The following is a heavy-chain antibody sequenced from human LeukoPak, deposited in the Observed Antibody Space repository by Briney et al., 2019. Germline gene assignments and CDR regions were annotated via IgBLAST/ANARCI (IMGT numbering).Heavy chain of an antibody. J-gene: IGHJ4*02. V-gene: IGHV3-74*01. CDR3: ASTYRWLPDY. CDR2: INSDGSST. D-gene: IGHD5-24*01. CDR1: GFTFSSYW. Sequence: GGSLRLSCAASGFTFSSYWMHWVRQAPGKGLLWVSRINSDGSSTSYADSVKGRFTISRDNAKNTLYLQMNSLRAEDTAVYYCASTYRWLPDYWGQGTLVTVSS.